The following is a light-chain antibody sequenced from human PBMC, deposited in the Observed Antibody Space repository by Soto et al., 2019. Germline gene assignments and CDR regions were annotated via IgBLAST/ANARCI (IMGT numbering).Light chain of an antibody. Sequence: EIGVTQSPGTLSVSPGGRATLSRTASQSISDTLAWYQQKPGQAPRLLIYGASTRATGFPARFSGSGSGTDFTLTISSLQSEDFAVYYCQQYNNWPWTFGQGTKVDIK. V-gene: IGKV3-15*01. CDR3: QQYNNWPWT. CDR2: GAS. J-gene: IGKJ1*01. CDR1: QSISDT.